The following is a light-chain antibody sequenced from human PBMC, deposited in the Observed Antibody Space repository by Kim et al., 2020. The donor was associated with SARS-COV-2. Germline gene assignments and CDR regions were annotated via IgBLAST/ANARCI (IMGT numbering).Light chain of an antibody. J-gene: IGKJ4*02. Sequence: SLGDRAPLSCRARQSVGTTFVAWFHKNPGQAPRLSIYAAPRRATGIPATFSGSGSGTDFTLPISRLGPEDLLLYYCQKYGSLPLTFGGGTKVDIK. CDR3: QKYGSLPLT. V-gene: IGKV3-20*01. CDR1: QSVGTTF. CDR2: AAP.